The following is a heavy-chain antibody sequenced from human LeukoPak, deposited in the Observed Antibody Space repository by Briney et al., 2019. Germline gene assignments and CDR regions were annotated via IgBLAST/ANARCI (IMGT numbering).Heavy chain of an antibody. D-gene: IGHD2-15*01. V-gene: IGHV1-18*01. CDR1: GYTFTTYG. Sequence: APVRVSCTASGYTFTTYGTSRWRQAPGHGLEWVGWSRAYNGKTKYVQKLQGRVTMTTDLSTSTAYMELRSLTSDDTAVYYCARWYCGGGSCYSYYYGMDVWGQGTTVTVSS. CDR3: ARWYCGGGSCYSYYYGMDV. J-gene: IGHJ6*02. CDR2: SRAYNGKT.